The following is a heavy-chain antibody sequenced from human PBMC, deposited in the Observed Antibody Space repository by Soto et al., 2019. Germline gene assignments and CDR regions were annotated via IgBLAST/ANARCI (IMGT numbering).Heavy chain of an antibody. CDR1: GYTFTSYA. CDR2: INAGNGNT. J-gene: IGHJ4*02. Sequence: PSVKVSCKASGYTFTSYAMHWVRQAPGQRLEWMGWINAGNGNTKYSQKFQGRVTITRDTSASTAYMELSSLRSEDTAVYYCARGTAMVIIDYWGQGTLVTVSS. V-gene: IGHV1-3*01. D-gene: IGHD5-18*01. CDR3: ARGTAMVIIDY.